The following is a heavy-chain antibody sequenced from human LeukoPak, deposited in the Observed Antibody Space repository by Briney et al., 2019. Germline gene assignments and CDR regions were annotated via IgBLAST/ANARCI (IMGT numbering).Heavy chain of an antibody. Sequence: PSETLSLTCTVSGGSVSSGFYYWGWIRQPPGKGLEWIGSGYFGGSTYYNSSLKSRVTISVDTSNNHVSLKLNSVTAADMAVYYCARGGPFDAFDIWGQGTMVTVSS. CDR3: ARGGPFDAFDI. D-gene: IGHD1-26*01. J-gene: IGHJ3*02. CDR2: GYFGGST. CDR1: GGSVSSGFYY. V-gene: IGHV4-39*02.